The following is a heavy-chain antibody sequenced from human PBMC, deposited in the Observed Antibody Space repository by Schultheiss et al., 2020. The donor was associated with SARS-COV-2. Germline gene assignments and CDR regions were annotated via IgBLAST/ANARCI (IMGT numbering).Heavy chain of an antibody. Sequence: GGSLRLSCAASGFTFIDYAINWVRQASGKGLQWVSAIRGSGGGTYYADSVKGRLTISRDNSKNTLYLDMNSLRAEDTAVYYCARDGYGTSTQPDFWGQGTLVTVSS. D-gene: IGHD4-23*01. CDR3: ARDGYGTSTQPDF. J-gene: IGHJ4*02. V-gene: IGHV3-23*01. CDR2: IRGSGGGT. CDR1: GFTFIDYA.